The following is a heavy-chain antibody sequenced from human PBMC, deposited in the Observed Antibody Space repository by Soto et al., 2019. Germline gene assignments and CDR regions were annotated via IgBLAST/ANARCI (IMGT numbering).Heavy chain of an antibody. CDR2: ISGNGSST. J-gene: IGHJ4*01. CDR3: AKDFDYIGNIYFDF. D-gene: IGHD3-9*01. Sequence: EVQLLESGGGLVQPGGSLRLSCAASGFTFLRHAMSWVRQAPGKGLEWVSVISGNGSSTYYADSVKGRFTISRDNSKNTLYLQMNSLRGEDTAFYYCAKDFDYIGNIYFDFWGHGTLVTVSS. V-gene: IGHV3-23*01. CDR1: GFTFLRHA.